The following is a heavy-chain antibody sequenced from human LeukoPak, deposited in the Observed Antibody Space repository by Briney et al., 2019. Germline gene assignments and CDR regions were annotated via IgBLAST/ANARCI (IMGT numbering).Heavy chain of an antibody. Sequence: PSETLSLTCTVSVGFVSSGTYYWDWIRQPPGKGLEWIGTIYHSGTTSYAPSLESRASISVDTSQNLVSLKLRSVTAADTAVYYCARRFPRWGYMDVWGQGTTVTVSS. CDR3: ARRFPRWGYMDV. D-gene: IGHD5-24*01. CDR1: VGFVSSGTYY. CDR2: IYHSGTT. V-gene: IGHV4-39*01. J-gene: IGHJ6*02.